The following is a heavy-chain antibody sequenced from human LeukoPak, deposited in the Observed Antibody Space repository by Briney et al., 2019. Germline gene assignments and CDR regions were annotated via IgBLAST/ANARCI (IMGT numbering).Heavy chain of an antibody. CDR3: ARVVDYGDYIDY. J-gene: IGHJ4*02. D-gene: IGHD4-17*01. CDR2: INPSGGST. V-gene: IGHV1-46*01. Sequence: ASVKVSCKASGYTFTSYYMHWVRQAPGQGLEWMGIINPSGGSTSYAQKFQGRVTMTRNTSISTAYMELSSLRSEDTAVYYCARVVDYGDYIDYWGQGTLVTVSS. CDR1: GYTFTSYY.